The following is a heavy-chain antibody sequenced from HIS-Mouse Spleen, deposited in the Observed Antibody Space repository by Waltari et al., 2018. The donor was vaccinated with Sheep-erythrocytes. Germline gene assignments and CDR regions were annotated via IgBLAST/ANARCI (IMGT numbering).Heavy chain of an antibody. V-gene: IGHV1-69*04. J-gene: IGHJ4*02. CDR3: AQTGATTPHFDY. CDR1: GGTFSSYA. D-gene: IGHD1-26*01. Sequence: QVQLVQSGAEVKKPGSSVKVSCKASGGTFSSYAISWVRQAPGQGLEWMGRIIPILEIANYARKFQGRVTITADKSTSTAYMELSSLRSEDTAVYYCAQTGATTPHFDYWGQGTLVTVSS. CDR2: IIPILEIA.